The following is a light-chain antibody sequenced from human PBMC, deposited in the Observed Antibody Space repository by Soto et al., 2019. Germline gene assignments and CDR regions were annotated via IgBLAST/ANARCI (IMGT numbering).Light chain of an antibody. J-gene: IGLJ1*01. Sequence: QSVLTQPASVSGPPGQSITIFCTGTSSDVGSYNLVSWYQQHPGKAPKLMIYEVSKRPSGVSNRFSGSKSGNTASLTISGLQAEDEADYYCCSYAGSSTFPYVFGTGTKVT. CDR3: CSYAGSSTFPYV. CDR2: EVS. CDR1: SSDVGSYNL. V-gene: IGLV2-23*02.